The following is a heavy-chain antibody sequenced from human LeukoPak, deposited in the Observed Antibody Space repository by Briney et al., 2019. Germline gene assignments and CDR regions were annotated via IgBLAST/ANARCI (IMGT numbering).Heavy chain of an antibody. Sequence: SETLSLTCTVSGGSISSSSYYWGWIRQPPGKGLEWIGSLYYSGSTYYNPSLKSRVTISVDTSKNQFSLKLSSVAAADTAVYYCARLSGSYWPADYWGQGTLVTVSS. J-gene: IGHJ4*02. CDR2: LYYSGST. CDR3: ARLSGSYWPADY. V-gene: IGHV4-39*01. CDR1: GGSISSSSYY. D-gene: IGHD1-26*01.